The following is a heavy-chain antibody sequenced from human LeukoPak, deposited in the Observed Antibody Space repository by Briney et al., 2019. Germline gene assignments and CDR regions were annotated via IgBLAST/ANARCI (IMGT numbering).Heavy chain of an antibody. Sequence: GGSLRLSCAASGFTFSDYYMSWIRQAPGKGLEWVSYISSSGSTIYYADSVKGRFTISRDNAKNSLYLQMNSLRAEDTAVYYCAKDRRTLYCSNGICFYFSNFDFWGQGTLVSVSS. CDR3: AKDRRTLYCSNGICFYFSNFDF. V-gene: IGHV3-11*01. J-gene: IGHJ4*02. CDR1: GFTFSDYY. D-gene: IGHD2-8*01. CDR2: ISSSGSTI.